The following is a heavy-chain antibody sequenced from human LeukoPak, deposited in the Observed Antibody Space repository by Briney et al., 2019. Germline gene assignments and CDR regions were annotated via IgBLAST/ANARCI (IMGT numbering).Heavy chain of an antibody. CDR1: GFTFNTYA. J-gene: IGHJ4*02. V-gene: IGHV3-21*01. CDR2: ISSSSSYI. D-gene: IGHD3/OR15-3a*01. Sequence: GGSLRLSCAASGFTFNTYAMSWVRQAPGKGLEWVSSISSSSSYIYYADSVKGRFTISRDNAKNSLYLQMNSLRAEDTAVYYCARAGGDWLLYQYFDYWGQGTLVTVSS. CDR3: ARAGGDWLLYQYFDY.